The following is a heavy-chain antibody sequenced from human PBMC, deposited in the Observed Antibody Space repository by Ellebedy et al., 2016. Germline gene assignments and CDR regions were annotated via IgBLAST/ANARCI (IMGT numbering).Heavy chain of an antibody. D-gene: IGHD7-27*01. J-gene: IGHJ3*02. V-gene: IGHV3-11*01. CDR1: GFTFSDYY. CDR2: ISSSGSTI. Sequence: GESLKISCAASGFTFSDYYMSWIRQAPGKGLEWVSYISSSGSTIYYADSVKGRFTISRDNAKNSLYLQMNSLRAEDTAVYYCARDRDGDSGPNDAFDIWGQGTMVTVSS. CDR3: ARDRDGDSGPNDAFDI.